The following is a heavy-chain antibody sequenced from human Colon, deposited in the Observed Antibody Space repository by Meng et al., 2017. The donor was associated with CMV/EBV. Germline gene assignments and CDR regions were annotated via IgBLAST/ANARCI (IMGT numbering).Heavy chain of an antibody. CDR2: IKNDGSTT. D-gene: IGHD3-9*01. CDR3: ARDIFWGQSDY. V-gene: IGHV3-74*01. CDR1: GFIFSNYW. Sequence: VHVGVAGGGVVQPGGSLTLSCEVSGFIFSNYWMHWVRQAPGKGLVWISRIKNDGSTTGYADSVKGRFTISRDNAKNTLYLQMNSLRAEDTAMYYCARDIFWGQSDYWGQGTLVTVSS. J-gene: IGHJ4*02.